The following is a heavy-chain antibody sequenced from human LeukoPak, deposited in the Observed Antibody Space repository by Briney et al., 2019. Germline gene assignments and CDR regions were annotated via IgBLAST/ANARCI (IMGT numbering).Heavy chain of an antibody. CDR2: LYYDGRT. J-gene: IGHJ5*02. V-gene: IGHV4-39*01. D-gene: IGHD1-26*01. CDR3: ARRRGKWDVNWFDP. CDR1: GGFFITYLYY. Sequence: SETLSLTCTVFGGFFITYLYYLAGSRPPPGKVLVWIGSLYYDGRTYYNPSLESRLTIPVDTSNNQFSVKLTPVTATDTAVYYCARRRGKWDVNWFDPWGQGTLVTVSS.